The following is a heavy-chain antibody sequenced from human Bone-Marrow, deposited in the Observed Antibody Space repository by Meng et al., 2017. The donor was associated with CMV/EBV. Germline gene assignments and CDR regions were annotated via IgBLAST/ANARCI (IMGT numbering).Heavy chain of an antibody. Sequence: GESLKISCAASGFTFSSYAMSWVRQAPGKGLEWVSAISGSGGDTYFADSVKGRFSISRDNSKHTLYLQMNSRRAEDTAIYYCARTIPPAIFYYYYGLDVWGQGTTVTVSS. CDR3: ARTIPPAIFYYYYGLDV. V-gene: IGHV3-23*01. CDR1: GFTFSSYA. CDR2: ISGSGGDT. D-gene: IGHD2-2*02. J-gene: IGHJ6*02.